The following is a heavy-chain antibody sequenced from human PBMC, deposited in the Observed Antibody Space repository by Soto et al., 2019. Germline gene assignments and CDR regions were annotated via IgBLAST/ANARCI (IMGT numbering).Heavy chain of an antibody. V-gene: IGHV1-46*01. J-gene: IGHJ6*02. CDR1: GYTFTSYY. Sequence: ASVKVSCKASGYTFTSYYMHWVRQAPGQGLEWMGIINPSGGSTSYAQKFQGRVTMTTDTSTSTAYMELRSLRSDDTAVYYCARYYNYYYGMDVWGQGTTVTVSS. D-gene: IGHD1-26*01. CDR3: ARYYNYYYGMDV. CDR2: INPSGGST.